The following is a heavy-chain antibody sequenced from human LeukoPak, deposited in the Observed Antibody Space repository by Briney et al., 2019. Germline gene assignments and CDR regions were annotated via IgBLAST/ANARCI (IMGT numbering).Heavy chain of an antibody. CDR3: AKGLSSSDYYYFYGMDV. CDR2: ISGGGASK. V-gene: IGHV3-23*01. D-gene: IGHD6-25*01. J-gene: IGHJ6*02. CDR1: GFTFRNYA. Sequence: PGRSLRLSCAASGFTFRNYATNWVRQAPGKGLEWVSAISGGGASKHYAGSVKGRFTISRDNSKNTLWLQMNSLRADDTAVYYCAKGLSSSDYYYFYGMDVWGQGTTVTVSS.